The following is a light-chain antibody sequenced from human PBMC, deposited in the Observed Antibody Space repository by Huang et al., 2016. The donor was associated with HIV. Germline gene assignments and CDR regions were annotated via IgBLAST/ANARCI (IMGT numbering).Light chain of an antibody. Sequence: EIVMTQSPATLSASPGERATLSCRDSQRVSTNLAWYKHKPGQAPTLLIHGASTRATGIPARFIGSGSGTEFTLTISSLQSEDFALYYCQQYNSWPPNTFGQGTKLEIK. CDR1: QRVSTN. CDR3: QQYNSWPPNT. J-gene: IGKJ2*01. CDR2: GAS. V-gene: IGKV3-15*01.